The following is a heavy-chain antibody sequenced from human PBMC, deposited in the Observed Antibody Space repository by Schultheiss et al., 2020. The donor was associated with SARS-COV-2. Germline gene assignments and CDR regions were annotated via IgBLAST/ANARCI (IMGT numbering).Heavy chain of an antibody. CDR1: GGSISSYY. D-gene: IGHD3-10*01. Sequence: SETLSLTCTVSGGSISSYYWSWIRQPPGKGLEWIGYIYYSGSTNYNPSLKSRVTISVDTSKNQFSLKLSSVTAADTAVYYCARDGFGFGEVWFDPWGQGTLVTVSS. CDR3: ARDGFGFGEVWFDP. V-gene: IGHV4-59*01. CDR2: IYYSGST. J-gene: IGHJ5*02.